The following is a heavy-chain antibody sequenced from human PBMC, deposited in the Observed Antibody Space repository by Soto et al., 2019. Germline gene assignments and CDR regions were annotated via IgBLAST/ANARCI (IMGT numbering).Heavy chain of an antibody. Sequence: GESLKISCKGSGYSFTSYWIGWVRQMPGKGLEWMGIIYPGDSDTRYSPSFQGQVTISADKSISTAYLQWSSLKASDTATYYCARQSPPRYYGSGSYQDYYYGMDVWGQGTTVTVSS. CDR1: GYSFTSYW. D-gene: IGHD3-10*01. J-gene: IGHJ6*02. CDR2: IYPGDSDT. V-gene: IGHV5-51*01. CDR3: ARQSPPRYYGSGSYQDYYYGMDV.